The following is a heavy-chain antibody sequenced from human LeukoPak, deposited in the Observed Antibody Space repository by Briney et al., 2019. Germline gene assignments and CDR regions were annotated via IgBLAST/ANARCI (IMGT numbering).Heavy chain of an antibody. D-gene: IGHD1-1*01. CDR2: FCCHGGST. V-gene: IGHV3-64*01. Sequence: GGALSLSGAASGFTFSSYAMHWVRQGLGKGPEYVSAFCCHGGSTYYANSVKGSFTISRDHSKNTLYLQMGSLRAEDMAVYYCARVGSDGTAAEYWGPGTVVT. CDR1: GFTFSSYA. J-gene: IGHJ4*02. CDR3: ARVGSDGTAAEY.